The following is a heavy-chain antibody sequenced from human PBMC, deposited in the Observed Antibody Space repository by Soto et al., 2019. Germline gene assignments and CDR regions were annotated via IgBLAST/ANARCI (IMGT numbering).Heavy chain of an antibody. CDR1: GGSISNSNW. CDR3: ARLKLLHSWGGPFDF. J-gene: IGHJ4*02. Sequence: SETVSLTCAVSGGSISNSNWWSWVRQPPGKGLEWIGEISPSGSTNYNPSLKSRVTFSVDKSKNQFSLKLRSMTAADTAVYYCARLKLLHSWGGPFDFSCQGLLVTLS. D-gene: IGHD2-21*01. V-gene: IGHV4-4*02. CDR2: ISPSGST.